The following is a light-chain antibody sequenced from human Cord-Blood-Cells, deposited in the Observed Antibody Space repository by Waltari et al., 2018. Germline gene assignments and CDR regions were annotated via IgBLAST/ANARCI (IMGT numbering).Light chain of an antibody. V-gene: IGLV2-23*03. CDR2: EGS. J-gene: IGLJ2*01. Sequence: QSALTQPASVSGSPGQSITISCTGTSSDVGSYNLVSWYQQHPGKAPKLMIYEGSKRPSRVSNRFSGSKSGNTASLTISGLQAEDEADYCCSYAGSSTFVVFGGGTKLTVL. CDR1: SSDVGSYNL. CDR3: CSYAGSSTFVV.